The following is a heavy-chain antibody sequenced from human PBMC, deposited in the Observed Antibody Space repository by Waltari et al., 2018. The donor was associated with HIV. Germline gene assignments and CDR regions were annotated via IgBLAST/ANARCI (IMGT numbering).Heavy chain of an antibody. Sequence: DVQLVESGGGLVKPGQSLRLSCIASGFKFVLFSMTWVRQAPGGGLEWVASISKSGYYVYYSDSLKGRVTVSRDNAKESLLLQVSSLAADDTGLYFCVRDRTSETTGDFDSWGRGVPVIVSS. CDR1: GFKFVLFS. V-gene: IGHV3-21*02. D-gene: IGHD1-1*01. CDR3: VRDRTSETTGDFDS. CDR2: ISKSGYYV. J-gene: IGHJ4*02.